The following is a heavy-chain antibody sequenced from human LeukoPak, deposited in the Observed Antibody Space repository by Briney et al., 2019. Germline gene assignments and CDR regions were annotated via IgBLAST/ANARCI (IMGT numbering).Heavy chain of an antibody. J-gene: IGHJ4*02. CDR1: GFTFSNAW. D-gene: IGHD1-26*01. CDR2: IKRKTDGGTT. Sequence: GGSLRLSSAASGFTFSNAWMSWVRQAPGKGLEWAGRIKRKTDGGTTDYAAPVKGRFTISRDDSKNTLYLQMNSLKTEDTAVYYCTTAPQYSGSYYFDYWGQGTLVTASS. V-gene: IGHV3-15*01. CDR3: TTAPQYSGSYYFDY.